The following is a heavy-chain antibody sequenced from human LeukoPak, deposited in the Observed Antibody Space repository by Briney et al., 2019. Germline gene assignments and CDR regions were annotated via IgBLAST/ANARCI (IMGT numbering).Heavy chain of an antibody. CDR1: GFTFSTYG. V-gene: IGHV3-30*18. Sequence: GGSLRLSCAASGFTFSTYGMPWVRQAPGKGLEWVAVISYDGSNKYYADSVKGRFTISRDNSKNTLYLQMNSLRAEDTAVYYCAKGTNSSGNWFDPWGQGTLVTVSS. CDR3: AKGTNSSGNWFDP. D-gene: IGHD6-25*01. CDR2: ISYDGSNK. J-gene: IGHJ5*02.